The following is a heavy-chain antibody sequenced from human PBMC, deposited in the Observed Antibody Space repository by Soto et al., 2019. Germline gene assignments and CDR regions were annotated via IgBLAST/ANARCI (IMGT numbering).Heavy chain of an antibody. CDR3: GRGRHGYSSGCYDY. CDR2: IIPIFGTA. D-gene: IGHD6-19*01. J-gene: IGHJ4*02. Sequence: ASVKVSCKASGGTFSSYAISWVRQAPGQGLAWVGGIIPIFGTANYAQKFQGRVTITADDSTSRAYMELSSLRSEDTAVYYCGRGRHGYSSGCYDYWGQGTLVTVSS. CDR1: GGTFSSYA. V-gene: IGHV1-69*13.